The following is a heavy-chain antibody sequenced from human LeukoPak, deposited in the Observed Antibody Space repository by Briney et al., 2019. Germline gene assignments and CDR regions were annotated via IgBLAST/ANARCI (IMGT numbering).Heavy chain of an antibody. CDR2: ITVSGAGT. CDR3: TKDQGGSYYRGGDY. V-gene: IGHV3-23*01. Sequence: GGSLRLSCAASGFTFSGYAMSWVRQAPGKGLEWVSSITVSGAGTYYADSVKGRFTISRDNSKNTLSLQMNSLRAEDTAVYYCTKDQGGSYYRGGDYWGQGTLVTVSS. D-gene: IGHD1-26*01. CDR1: GFTFSGYA. J-gene: IGHJ4*02.